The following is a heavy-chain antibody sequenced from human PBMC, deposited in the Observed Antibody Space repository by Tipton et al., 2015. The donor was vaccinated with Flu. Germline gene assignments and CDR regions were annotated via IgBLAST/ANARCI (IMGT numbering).Heavy chain of an antibody. V-gene: IGHV3-9*01. Sequence: TASGFTFDDYAMHWVRQAPGKGLEWVSGISWNSGSIGYADSVKGRFTISRDNAKNSLYLQMNSLRAEDTALYYCAKGGTGRRAQRFDPWGQGTLVTVSS. CDR2: ISWNSGSI. CDR3: AKGGTGRRAQRFDP. CDR1: GFTFDDYA. D-gene: IGHD3-16*01. J-gene: IGHJ5*02.